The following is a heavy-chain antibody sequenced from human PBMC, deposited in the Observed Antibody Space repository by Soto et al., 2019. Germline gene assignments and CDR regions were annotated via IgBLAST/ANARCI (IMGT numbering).Heavy chain of an antibody. CDR1: GGSISSYY. J-gene: IGHJ4*02. D-gene: IGHD6-19*01. CDR2: IYYSGST. Sequence: PSEPLSLTCTVSGGSISSYYWSWIRQPPGKGLEWIGYIYYSGSTNYNPSLKSRVTISVDTSKNQFSLKLSSVTAADTAVYYCARVVAVAGTFFFDYWGQGTLVTVSS. V-gene: IGHV4-59*01. CDR3: ARVVAVAGTFFFDY.